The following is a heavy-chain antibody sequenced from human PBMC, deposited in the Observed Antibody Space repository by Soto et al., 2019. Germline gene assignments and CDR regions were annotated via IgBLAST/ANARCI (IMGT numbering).Heavy chain of an antibody. Sequence: QVQLVESGGGVVQPGRSLRLSCAASGFTFSSYGMHWVLQAPGKGLEWVAVISYDGSNKYYADSVKGRFTISRDNSKNTLYMEINSLGAEDTAVHYWAKEVWRGPMDVWREVTTVTVSS. CDR2: ISYDGSNK. CDR3: AKEVWRGPMDV. D-gene: IGHD3-3*01. V-gene: IGHV3-30*18. CDR1: GFTFSSYG. J-gene: IGHJ6*01.